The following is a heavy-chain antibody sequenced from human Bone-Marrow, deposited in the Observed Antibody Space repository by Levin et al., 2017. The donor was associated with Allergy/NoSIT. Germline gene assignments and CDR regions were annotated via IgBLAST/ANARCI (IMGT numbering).Heavy chain of an antibody. D-gene: IGHD4-23*01. CDR1: GFAFRSYE. V-gene: IGHV3-48*03. CDR2: ISTSGSSI. CDR3: ARLETLYYYFMDV. Sequence: QAGGSLRLSCSASGFAFRSYEMNWVRQAPGKGLEWISYISTSGSSIYYADSVKGRFTVSRDNSKNSLFLQMNSLRAEDTAVYYCARLETLYYYFMDVWGQGTTVTVSS. J-gene: IGHJ6*03.